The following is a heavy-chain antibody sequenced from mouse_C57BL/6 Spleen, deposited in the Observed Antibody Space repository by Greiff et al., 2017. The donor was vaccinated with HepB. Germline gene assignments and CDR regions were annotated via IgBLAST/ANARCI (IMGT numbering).Heavy chain of an antibody. D-gene: IGHD1-1*01. V-gene: IGHV1-39*01. CDR2: INPNYGTT. CDR3: ARSLYYYGSSYVNFDY. CDR1: GYSFTDYN. J-gene: IGHJ2*01. Sequence: EVQGVESGPELVKPGASVKISCKASGYSFTDYNMNWVKQSNGKSLEWIGVINPNYGTTSYNQKFKGKATLTVDQSSSTAYMQLNSLTSEDSAVYYCARSLYYYGSSYVNFDYWGQGTTLTVSS.